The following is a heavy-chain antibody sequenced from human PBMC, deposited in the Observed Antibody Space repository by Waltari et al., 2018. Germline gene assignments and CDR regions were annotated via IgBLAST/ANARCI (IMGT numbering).Heavy chain of an antibody. V-gene: IGHV4-34*01. J-gene: IGHJ4*02. CDR3: ARGPGWLRLKGGFDY. Sequence: QAQLQQWGAGLLKPSETLSLTCAVYGGSFSGYYWSWIRQPPGKGLEWIGEINHSGSTNYNPSLKSRVTISVDTSKNQFSLKLSSVTAADTAVYYCARGPGWLRLKGGFDYWGQGTLVTVSS. CDR1: GGSFSGYY. D-gene: IGHD5-12*01. CDR2: INHSGST.